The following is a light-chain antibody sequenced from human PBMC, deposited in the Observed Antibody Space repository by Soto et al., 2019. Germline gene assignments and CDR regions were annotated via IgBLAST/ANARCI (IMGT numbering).Light chain of an antibody. CDR1: SGSIASND. CDR3: QSYDSTTNWV. CDR2: EDN. Sequence: NFMLTQPHSVSESPGKTVTISCTRSSGSIASNDVQWYQLRPGSAPTTVIYEDNQRPSGVPDRFSVSIDSSSKSASLTISGLKTEDEADYYCQSYDSTTNWVFGGGTKVTVL. J-gene: IGLJ3*02. V-gene: IGLV6-57*04.